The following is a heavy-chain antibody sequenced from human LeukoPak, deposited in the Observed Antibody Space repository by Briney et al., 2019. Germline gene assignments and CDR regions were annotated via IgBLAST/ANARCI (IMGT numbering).Heavy chain of an antibody. J-gene: IGHJ4*02. D-gene: IGHD3-22*01. CDR1: GFTFSDYY. V-gene: IGHV3-11*04. Sequence: GGSLRLSCAASGFTFSDYYMSWIRQAPGKGLEWVSYISSGGRTIYYADSVKGRFTISRDNAKNSLYLQMNSLRAEDTAVYYCARDIYYYDSSGYYFPGGSDYWGQGTLVTVSS. CDR2: ISSGGRTI. CDR3: ARDIYYYDSSGYYFPGGSDY.